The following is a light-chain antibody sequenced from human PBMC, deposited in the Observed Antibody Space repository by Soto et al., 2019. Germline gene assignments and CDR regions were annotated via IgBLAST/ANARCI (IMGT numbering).Light chain of an antibody. V-gene: IGKV1-39*01. Sequence: IQMTQSPSSLSASVGDRISITCRASQTIGTYLNWYQQIPGKAPKLLIYASSSLQTGVPSRFRGSGSGTHFTLTINSLQPEDFGTYYCQQSFNLPRTFGPGTKVETK. CDR2: ASS. CDR1: QTIGTY. J-gene: IGKJ1*01. CDR3: QQSFNLPRT.